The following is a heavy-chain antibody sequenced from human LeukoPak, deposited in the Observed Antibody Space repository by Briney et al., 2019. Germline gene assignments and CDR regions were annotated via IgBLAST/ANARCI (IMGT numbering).Heavy chain of an antibody. CDR1: GGSISSYY. CDR2: IYTSGST. Sequence: SETLSLTCTVSGGSISSYYWSWIRQPAGKGLEWIGRIYTSGSTNYNPSLKSRVTISVDTSKNQFSLKLSSVTAADTAVYYCARGEGYYDFWSGYYQTPNWFDPWGQGTLVTVSS. CDR3: ARGEGYYDFWSGYYQTPNWFDP. J-gene: IGHJ5*02. V-gene: IGHV4-4*07. D-gene: IGHD3-3*01.